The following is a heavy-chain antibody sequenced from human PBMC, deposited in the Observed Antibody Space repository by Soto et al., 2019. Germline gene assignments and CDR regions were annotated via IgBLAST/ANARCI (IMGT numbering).Heavy chain of an antibody. CDR2: VYHNGGA. CDR1: GVSIHNSHSF. CDR3: GRVVEGATRHTDPDS. J-gene: IGHJ5*01. D-gene: IGHD2-21*01. Sequence: SETLSLTCTVSGVSIHNSHSFWAWIRQPPGKGLEFIGSVYHNGGAHYNSSLKSRVTISVDTAHNQVSLRMTSLTAADTAVYYCGRVVEGATRHTDPDSWGQGILVTVSS. V-gene: IGHV4-39*01.